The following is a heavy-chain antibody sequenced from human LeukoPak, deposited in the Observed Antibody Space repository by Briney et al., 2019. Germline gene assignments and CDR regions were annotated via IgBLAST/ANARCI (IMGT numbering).Heavy chain of an antibody. D-gene: IGHD3-3*01. J-gene: IGHJ4*02. CDR3: ANSLHYDFWSGYLI. CDR2: IYSGGST. Sequence: GGSLRLSCAASGFTVSNNYMSWVRQAPGKGLEWVSVIYSGGSTYYADSVKGRFTISRDNSKNTLYLQMNSLRADDTAVYYCANSLHYDFWSGYLIWGQGTLVTVSS. CDR1: GFTVSNNY. V-gene: IGHV3-53*01.